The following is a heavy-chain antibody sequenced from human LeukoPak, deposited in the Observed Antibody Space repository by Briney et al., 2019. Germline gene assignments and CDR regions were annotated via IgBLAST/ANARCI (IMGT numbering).Heavy chain of an antibody. CDR3: ARGFSEFDP. J-gene: IGHJ5*02. V-gene: IGHV4-59*01. CDR2: IYYSGST. Sequence: SETLSLTCAVYGGSFSGYYWSWIRQPPGKGLEWIGYIYYSGSTNYNPSLKSRVTISVDTSKNQFSLKLSSVTAADTAVYYCARGFSEFDPWGQGTLVTVSS. CDR1: GGSFSGYY. D-gene: IGHD6-25*01.